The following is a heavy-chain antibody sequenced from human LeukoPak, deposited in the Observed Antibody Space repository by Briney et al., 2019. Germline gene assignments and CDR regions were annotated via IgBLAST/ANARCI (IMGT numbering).Heavy chain of an antibody. D-gene: IGHD3-22*01. V-gene: IGHV3-30-3*01. J-gene: IGHJ4*02. CDR3: AKGYYDSSGYYYVVFDY. CDR2: ISYDGSNK. Sequence: GGSLRLSCAASGFTFSSYAMHWVRQAPGKGLEWVAVISYDGSNKYYADSVKGRFTISRDNSKNTLYLQMNSLRAEDTAVYYCAKGYYDSSGYYYVVFDYWGQGTLSPSPQ. CDR1: GFTFSSYA.